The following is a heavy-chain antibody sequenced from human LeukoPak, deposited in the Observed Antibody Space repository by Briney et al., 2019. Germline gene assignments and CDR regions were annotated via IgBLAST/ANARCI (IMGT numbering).Heavy chain of an antibody. J-gene: IGHJ5*02. V-gene: IGHV3-73*01. Sequence: EGSLRLSCAASGFTFSGSAIHWVRQSSGKGLEWVGQIDKKDKGYATATAYAASVKGRFTISRDDSINTAYLQMKSLKTEDTALYYCTRDSGTYNWFDPWGQGTLVTVSS. CDR2: IDKKDKGYATAT. D-gene: IGHD1-26*01. CDR3: TRDSGTYNWFDP. CDR1: GFTFSGSA.